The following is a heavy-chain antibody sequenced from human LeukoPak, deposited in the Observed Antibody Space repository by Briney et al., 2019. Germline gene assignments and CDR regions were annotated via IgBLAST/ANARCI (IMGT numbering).Heavy chain of an antibody. V-gene: IGHV3-21*01. CDR3: AELGITMIGGV. CDR2: ITSSSSYI. CDR1: GFTFSTYT. D-gene: IGHD3-10*02. J-gene: IGHJ6*04. Sequence: PGGSLRLSCAASGFTFSTYTMNWVRQAPGKGLEWVSSITSSSSYIYYADSVKGRFTISRDNAKNSLYLQMNSLRAEDTAVYYCAELGITMIGGVWGKGTTVTISS.